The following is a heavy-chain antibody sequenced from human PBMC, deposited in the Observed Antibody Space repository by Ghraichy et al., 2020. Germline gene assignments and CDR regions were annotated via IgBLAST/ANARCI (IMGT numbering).Heavy chain of an antibody. CDR2: ISSSSSYI. CDR1: GFTFSSYS. D-gene: IGHD6-19*01. CDR3: ARDHGAVAAPVTRYYYYYYMDV. J-gene: IGHJ6*03. V-gene: IGHV3-21*01. Sequence: GGSLRLSCAASGFTFSSYSMNWVRQAPGKGLEWVSSISSSSSYIYYADSVKGRFTISRDNAKNSLNLQMNSLRAEDTAVYYWARDHGAVAAPVTRYYYYYYMDVWGKGTTVTVSS.